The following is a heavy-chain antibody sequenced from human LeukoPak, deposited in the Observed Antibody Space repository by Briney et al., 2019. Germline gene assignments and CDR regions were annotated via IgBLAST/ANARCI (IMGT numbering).Heavy chain of an antibody. D-gene: IGHD5-24*01. CDR3: AGDEGWTFDI. CDR2: IKQDGSVI. CDR1: GFSFSTHW. Sequence: PGGSLRLSCAASGFSFSTHWMSWFHQAPGKGLEWVALIKQDGSVIPYVDSVRGRFTISRENAKNSVSLQMNSLRADGTAVCYCAGDEGWTFDIWGQGTKVTVSS. V-gene: IGHV3-7*01. J-gene: IGHJ3*02.